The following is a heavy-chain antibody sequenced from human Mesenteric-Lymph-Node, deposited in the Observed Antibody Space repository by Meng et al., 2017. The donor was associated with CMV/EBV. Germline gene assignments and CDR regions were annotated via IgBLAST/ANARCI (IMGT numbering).Heavy chain of an antibody. D-gene: IGHD6-13*01. V-gene: IGHV7-4-1*02. CDR1: DYTFTGYA. CDR3: ARVCSSSWPRFDP. Sequence: KASDYTFTGYAMNWVQQAPGQGLGWMGRINANTGNPTYAQGFAGRFVFSLDTSVRTAYLQISSLKAEDTAVYYCARVCSSSWPRFDPWGQGTLVTVSS. CDR2: INANTGNP. J-gene: IGHJ5*02.